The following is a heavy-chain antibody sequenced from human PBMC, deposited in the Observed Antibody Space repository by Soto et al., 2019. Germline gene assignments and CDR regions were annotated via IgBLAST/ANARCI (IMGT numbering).Heavy chain of an antibody. CDR2: ISPYDGNT. D-gene: IGHD5-12*01. CDR3: ATSYDSGFDP. V-gene: IGHV1-18*01. J-gene: IGHJ5*02. CDR1: GYTFTTYG. Sequence: QVQLVQSGAEVKKPGASVKVSCKASGYTFTTYGISWIRQAPGQGLEWMGWISPYDGNTNYAQKVQDRVTMTTDTSTNTAYMELGSLRSDDTALYYCATSYDSGFDPWGQGTLVSVSS.